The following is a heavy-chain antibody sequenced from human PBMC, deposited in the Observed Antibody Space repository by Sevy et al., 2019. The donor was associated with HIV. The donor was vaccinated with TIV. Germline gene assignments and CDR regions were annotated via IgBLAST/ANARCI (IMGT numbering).Heavy chain of an antibody. CDR2: IYHSGST. Sequence: SETLSLTCAVSGYSISSGYYWGWIRQPPGKGLEWIGSIYHSGSTYYNPSLKSRVTISVDTSKNQFSLKLSSVTAADTAVYYCAREGGVWFGELFDAFDIWGQGTMVTVSS. CDR1: GYSISSGYY. J-gene: IGHJ3*02. CDR3: AREGGVWFGELFDAFDI. V-gene: IGHV4-38-2*02. D-gene: IGHD3-10*01.